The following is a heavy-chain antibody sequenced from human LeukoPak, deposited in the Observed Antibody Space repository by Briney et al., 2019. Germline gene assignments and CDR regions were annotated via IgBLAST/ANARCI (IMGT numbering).Heavy chain of an antibody. Sequence: PSETLSLTCAVYGGSLSGYYWSWIRQPPGKGLEWIGEINHSGSTNYNPSLKSRVTISVDTSKNQFSLKLSSVTAADTAVYYCARGVRYYGSGSYYSTPLFDYWGQGTLVTVSS. J-gene: IGHJ4*02. D-gene: IGHD3-10*01. CDR2: INHSGST. CDR1: GGSLSGYY. V-gene: IGHV4-34*01. CDR3: ARGVRYYGSGSYYSTPLFDY.